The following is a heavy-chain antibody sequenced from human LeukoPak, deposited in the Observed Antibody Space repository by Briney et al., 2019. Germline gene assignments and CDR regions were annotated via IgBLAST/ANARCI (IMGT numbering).Heavy chain of an antibody. CDR1: GFTVSSNY. D-gene: IGHD3-10*01. Sequence: GGSLRLSCAASGFTVSSNYMSWARQAPGKGLEWVSVIYSGGSTYYADSVKGRFTISRDNSKSTLYIQMNSLRAEDTAVYYCARAKPKNMVRGLIMRRESRYYFDYWGQGTLVTVSS. CDR2: IYSGGST. J-gene: IGHJ4*02. V-gene: IGHV3-53*01. CDR3: ARAKPKNMVRGLIMRRESRYYFDY.